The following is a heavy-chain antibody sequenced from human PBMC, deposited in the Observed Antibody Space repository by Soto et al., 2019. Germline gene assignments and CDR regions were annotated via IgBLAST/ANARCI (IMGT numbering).Heavy chain of an antibody. CDR2: ISYDGSNK. Sequence: GGSLRLSCAASGFTFSSYAMHWVRQAPGKGLEWVAVISYDGSNKYYADSVKGRFTISRDNSKNTLYLQMNSLRAEDTAVYYCANLQLVRSPWGQGTLVTVSS. V-gene: IGHV3-30-3*01. J-gene: IGHJ5*02. D-gene: IGHD6-13*01. CDR1: GFTFSSYA. CDR3: ANLQLVRSP.